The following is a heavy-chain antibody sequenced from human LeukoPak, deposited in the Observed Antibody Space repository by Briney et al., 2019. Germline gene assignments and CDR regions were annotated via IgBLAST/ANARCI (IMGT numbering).Heavy chain of an antibody. CDR2: INAYNGDT. Sequence: ASVKVSCKASGYTFINYAIHWVRQAPGQRLEWKGWINAYNGDTEYSQKLQGRVTITKDTSASTAYMDLSTLRSEDTAVYYCARGSSSDWPLEYWGRGILVTVSS. J-gene: IGHJ4*02. CDR3: ARGSSSDWPLEY. CDR1: GYTFINYA. V-gene: IGHV1-3*01. D-gene: IGHD6-19*01.